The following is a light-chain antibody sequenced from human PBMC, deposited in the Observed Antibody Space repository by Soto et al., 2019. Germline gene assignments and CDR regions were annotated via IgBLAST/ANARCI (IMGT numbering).Light chain of an antibody. J-gene: IGLJ2*01. Sequence: QSALTQPASVSGSPGQSITISCTGSSSDVGVYNYVSWYQQHPDKAPKLMIYEVSHRPSGVSDRFSGSKSGNTASLTISGLQAEDEADYYCSSFASSTTPMIFGGGTKVTVL. V-gene: IGLV2-14*01. CDR2: EVS. CDR3: SSFASSTTPMI. CDR1: SSDVGVYNY.